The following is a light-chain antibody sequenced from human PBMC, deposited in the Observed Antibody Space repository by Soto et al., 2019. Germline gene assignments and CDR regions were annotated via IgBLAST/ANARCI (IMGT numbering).Light chain of an antibody. CDR1: RDISNS. J-gene: IGKJ1*01. CDR3: QQTSAFPRT. CDR2: GAS. V-gene: IGKV1-12*01. Sequence: DIQMTQSPSSVSASVGDRLTITCRASRDISNSLSWYQQTPGKAPKLLLRGASSLHRGVTSRLSGGGAGTEFTLTISSLQPEDFSTYYCQQTSAFPRTFGQGT.